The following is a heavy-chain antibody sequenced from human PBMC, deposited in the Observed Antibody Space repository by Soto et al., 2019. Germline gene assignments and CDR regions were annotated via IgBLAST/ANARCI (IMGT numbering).Heavy chain of an antibody. V-gene: IGHV4-34*01. Sequence: SETLSLTCSVYGGSSTGNYWTWIRQPPGKGLEWIGEIDPSGTINSNPALKSRCTIPGDTSKNQFSLEVNSVTAADTAVFYCARGGPGYFGSGSYYRRWGQGTLVTVSS. CDR3: ARGGPGYFGSGSYYRR. CDR1: GGSSTGNY. J-gene: IGHJ4*02. D-gene: IGHD3-10*01. CDR2: IDPSGTI.